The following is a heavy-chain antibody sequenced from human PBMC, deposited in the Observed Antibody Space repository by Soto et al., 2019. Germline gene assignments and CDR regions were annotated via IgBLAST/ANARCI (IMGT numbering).Heavy chain of an antibody. CDR3: ARGGPTMVGFDP. Sequence: QVQLQESGPGLVKPSGTLSLTCAVSGGSISSSNWWSWVRQPPETGLAWIGEIYHSGTTNYNPSLIGRVTVSVDKSRNQSALKLSSVTAADTAVYYCARGGPTMVGFDPWGQGTLVTVSS. V-gene: IGHV4-4*02. CDR2: IYHSGTT. J-gene: IGHJ5*02. CDR1: GGSISSSNW. D-gene: IGHD2-8*01.